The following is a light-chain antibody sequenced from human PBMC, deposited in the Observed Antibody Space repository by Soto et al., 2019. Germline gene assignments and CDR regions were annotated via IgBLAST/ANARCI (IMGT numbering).Light chain of an antibody. V-gene: IGKV3D-15*01. CDR1: QSVSGH. Sequence: MTQSPATCAVNKGESATLSCRASQSVSGHYLAWYQQKPGQSPRLLIYGASSRATGIPDRFSGSGSGTEFTLTINSLQSEDFAPYYSPRDNNRPHTFGGGS. CDR3: PRDNNRPHT. J-gene: IGKJ4*01. CDR2: GAS.